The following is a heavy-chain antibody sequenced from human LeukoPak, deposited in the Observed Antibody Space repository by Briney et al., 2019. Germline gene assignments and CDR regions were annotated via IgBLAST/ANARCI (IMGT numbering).Heavy chain of an antibody. V-gene: IGHV4-39*01. CDR2: IYYSGST. J-gene: IGHJ4*02. Sequence: SETLSLTCIVSGGSISSSSYYWGWIRQPPGKGLEWIGSIYYSGSTYYNLSLKSRVTISVDTSKNQLSLKLSSVTAADTAVYYCARLTVWGSYRYDYWGQGTLVTVSS. CDR1: GGSISSSSYY. D-gene: IGHD3-16*02. CDR3: ARLTVWGSYRYDY.